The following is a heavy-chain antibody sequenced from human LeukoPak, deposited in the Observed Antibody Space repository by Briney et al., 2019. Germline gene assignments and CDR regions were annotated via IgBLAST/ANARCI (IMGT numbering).Heavy chain of an antibody. Sequence: GASVKVSCKASGGTFSSYAISWVRQAPGQGLEWMGGIIPIFGTANYAQKFQGRVTITADESTSTAYMELSSLRSEDTAVYYCARVREDCSSTSCYRLTYYYYGMDVWGQGTTVTVSS. J-gene: IGHJ6*02. D-gene: IGHD2-2*01. V-gene: IGHV1-69*13. CDR3: ARVREDCSSTSCYRLTYYYYGMDV. CDR1: GGTFSSYA. CDR2: IIPIFGTA.